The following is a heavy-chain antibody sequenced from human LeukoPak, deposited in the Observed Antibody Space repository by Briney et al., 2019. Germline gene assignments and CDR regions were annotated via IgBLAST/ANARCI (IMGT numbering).Heavy chain of an antibody. CDR3: ARDWSPVAGTYSNWFDP. V-gene: IGHV4-61*01. Sequence: SETLSLTCTVSGGSVSSGSYYWSWIRQPPGKGLEWIGYIYYSGSTNYNPSLKSRVTISVDTSKNQFSLKLSSVTAADTAVYYCARDWSPVAGTYSNWFDPWGQGTLVTVSS. D-gene: IGHD6-19*01. J-gene: IGHJ5*02. CDR2: IYYSGST. CDR1: GGSVSSGSYY.